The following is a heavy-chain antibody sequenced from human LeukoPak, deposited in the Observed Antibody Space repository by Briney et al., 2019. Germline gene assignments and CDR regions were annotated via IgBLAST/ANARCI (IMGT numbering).Heavy chain of an antibody. CDR3: ANLPVRGDYGDYYYYYMDV. CDR1: GFTFSSYA. V-gene: IGHV3-23*01. J-gene: IGHJ6*03. D-gene: IGHD4-17*01. Sequence: GGSLRLSCAASGFTFSSYAMNWVRQAPGKGLEWVSAITGSGGRTYYADSVKGRFTISRDNSKNTLYLQMNSLRAEDTAVYYCANLPVRGDYGDYYYYYMDVWGKGTTVTISS. CDR2: ITGSGGRT.